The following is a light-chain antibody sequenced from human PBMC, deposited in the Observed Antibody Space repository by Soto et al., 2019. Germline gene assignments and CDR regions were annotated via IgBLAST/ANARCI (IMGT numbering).Light chain of an antibody. Sequence: EIVLTQSPDTLSLSPGERATLSCRASQTVGTDFLVRYQQKISQPPRLLIYATSRRATGITDRFSGSGSGTDFTLTISRLEPEDFAVYYCQQYGGSPRALSFGGGTRVESK. V-gene: IGKV3-20*01. J-gene: IGKJ4*01. CDR1: QTVGTDF. CDR3: QQYGGSPRALS. CDR2: ATS.